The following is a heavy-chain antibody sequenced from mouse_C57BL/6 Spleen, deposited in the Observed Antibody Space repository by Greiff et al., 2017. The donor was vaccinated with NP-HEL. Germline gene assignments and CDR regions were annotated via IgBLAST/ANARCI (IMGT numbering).Heavy chain of an antibody. CDR3: ARSNYEYYAMDY. J-gene: IGHJ4*01. D-gene: IGHD1-1*01. V-gene: IGHV1-19*01. CDR1: GYTFTDYY. CDR2: INPYNGGT. Sequence: VQLQQSGPVLVKPGASVKMSCKASGYTFTDYYMNWVKQSHGKSLEWIGVINPYNGGTSYNQKFQGKATLTVDKSSSTAYMELNSLTSEDYAVDYCARSNYEYYAMDYWGQGTSVTVSS.